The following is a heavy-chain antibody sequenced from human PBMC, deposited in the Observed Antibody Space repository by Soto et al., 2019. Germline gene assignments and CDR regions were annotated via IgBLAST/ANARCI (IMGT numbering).Heavy chain of an antibody. V-gene: IGHV2-5*02. CDR2: IYWDNDK. CDR3: AHSPGYSYASH. J-gene: IGHJ4*02. D-gene: IGHD5-18*01. Sequence: GLDLEWLALIYWDNDKRYSPSLKSRLTITKDTSKNQVVLTMTNMDPVDTATYYCAHSPGYSYASHWGQGTLVTVSS.